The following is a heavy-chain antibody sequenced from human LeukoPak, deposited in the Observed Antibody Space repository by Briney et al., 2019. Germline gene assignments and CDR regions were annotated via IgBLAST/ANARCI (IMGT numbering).Heavy chain of an antibody. J-gene: IGHJ4*02. CDR3: ARDLSYGSLDY. V-gene: IGHV4-59*01. D-gene: IGHD1-26*01. CDR2: LYYSGST. CDR1: GGSISSYY. Sequence: TPSETLSLTCTVSGGSISSYYWTWIRQPPGKGLEWIGYLYYSGSTNYNPSLKSRVTISVDTSKNQFSLKLRSVTAADTAVYYCARDLSYGSLDYWGQGTLVTVSS.